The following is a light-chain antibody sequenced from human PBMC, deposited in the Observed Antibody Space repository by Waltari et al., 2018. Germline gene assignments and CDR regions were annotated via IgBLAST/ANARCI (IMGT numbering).Light chain of an antibody. CDR1: SSDSVDYDF. V-gene: IGLV2-14*03. CDR2: DVT. J-gene: IGLJ3*02. CDR3: SSYPRTGTWL. Sequence: QSALTQPASVSGSPGPSVTISCTGTSSDSVDYDFVSWYQHHPGKAPKLIMFDVTTRPSGVSNRFSGSKSGSTASLTISGLQAEDEADYFCSSYPRTGTWLFGGGTKLTVL.